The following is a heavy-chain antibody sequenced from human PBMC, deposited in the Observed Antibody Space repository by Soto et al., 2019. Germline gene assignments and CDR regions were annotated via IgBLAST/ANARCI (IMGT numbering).Heavy chain of an antibody. D-gene: IGHD2-21*02. J-gene: IGHJ6*02. CDR3: ARDVPLALAYCGGDCYSGYHYGMDV. Sequence: GGSLRLSCAASGFTFSDYYMSWIRQAPGKGLEWVSYISSSGSTIYYADSVKGRFTISRDNAKNSLYLQMNSLRAEDTAVYYCARDVPLALAYCGGDCYSGYHYGMDVWGQGTTVTVSS. CDR1: GFTFSDYY. V-gene: IGHV3-11*01. CDR2: ISSSGSTI.